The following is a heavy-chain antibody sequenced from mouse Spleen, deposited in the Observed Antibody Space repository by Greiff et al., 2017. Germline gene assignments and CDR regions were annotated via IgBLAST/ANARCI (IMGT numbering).Heavy chain of an antibody. V-gene: IGHV1-42*01. Sequence: EVQLQQSGPELVKPGASVKISCKASGYSFTGYYMNWVKQSPEKSLEWIGEINPSTGGTTYNQKFKAKATLTVDKSSSTAYMQLKSLTSEDSAVYYCARRGLRHAMDYWGQGTSVTVSS. CDR2: INPSTGGT. D-gene: IGHD2-4*01. J-gene: IGHJ4*01. CDR3: ARRGLRHAMDY. CDR1: GYSFTGYY.